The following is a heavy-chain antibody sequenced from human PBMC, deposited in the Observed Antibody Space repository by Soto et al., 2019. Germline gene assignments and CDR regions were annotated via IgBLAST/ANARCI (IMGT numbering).Heavy chain of an antibody. V-gene: IGHV1-18*01. Sequence: GASVKVSCKASDYTFTNYGISWVRQAPGQGLEWMGWISAYNGNTNYAQKLQGRVTVTTDTSTSTAYMELRSLRSDDTAVYYCARSSSGPPPDAFDIWGQGTMVTVSS. CDR3: ARSSSGPPPDAFDI. J-gene: IGHJ3*02. CDR2: ISAYNGNT. D-gene: IGHD6-19*01. CDR1: DYTFTNYG.